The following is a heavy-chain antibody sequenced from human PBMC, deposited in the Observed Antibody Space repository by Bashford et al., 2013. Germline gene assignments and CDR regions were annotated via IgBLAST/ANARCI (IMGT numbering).Heavy chain of an antibody. Sequence: PSLKSRFTMSVDTSKNQFSLNLDSVTAADTAVYYCARHGRVAGPSYFDYWGQGTLVTVSS. D-gene: IGHD6-19*01. J-gene: IGHJ4*02. V-gene: IGHV4-59*08. CDR3: ARHGRVAGPSYFDY.